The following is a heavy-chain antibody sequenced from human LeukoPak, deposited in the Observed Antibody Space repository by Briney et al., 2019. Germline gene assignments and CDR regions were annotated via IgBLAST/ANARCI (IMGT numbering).Heavy chain of an antibody. CDR3: ARFLGRITISGVVPYGMDV. J-gene: IGHJ6*02. V-gene: IGHV3-53*05. D-gene: IGHD3-3*01. Sequence: GGSLRLSCAVSEFSVSSNYMSWVRQAPGKGLEWVSVIYSGGRTYYADSVKGRFTISRDNSKSTLYLQMNSLRGEDTAVYYCARFLGRITISGVVPYGMDVWGQGTTVTVSS. CDR1: EFSVSSNY. CDR2: IYSGGRT.